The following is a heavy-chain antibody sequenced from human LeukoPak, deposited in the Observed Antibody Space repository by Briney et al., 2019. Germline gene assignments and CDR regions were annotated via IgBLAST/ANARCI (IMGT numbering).Heavy chain of an antibody. Sequence: PSETLSLTCTVSGYSINSGFYWGWIRQPPGKGLEWIGSIYHSGSTHYKSSLKSRVTISVDTSKNQLSLKLTSVTAADTAVYYCARPTSKYYYMDVWGKGTTVTISS. CDR2: IYHSGST. V-gene: IGHV4-38-2*02. J-gene: IGHJ6*03. CDR3: ARPTSKYYYMDV. CDR1: GYSINSGFY.